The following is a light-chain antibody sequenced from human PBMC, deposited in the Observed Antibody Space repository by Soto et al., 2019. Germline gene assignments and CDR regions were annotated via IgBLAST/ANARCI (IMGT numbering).Light chain of an antibody. J-gene: IGKJ5*01. CDR3: QQYGSSPPSVT. V-gene: IGKV1-39*01. CDR2: KAS. CDR1: QSISSY. Sequence: QMTQTPSALSASVGDRVTITCRANQSISSYLNWYQQKTGKAPKLLIYKASTLKSGVPSRFSGSGSGTEFTLTISRLEPEDFAVYYCQQYGSSPPSVTFGQGKRLEIK.